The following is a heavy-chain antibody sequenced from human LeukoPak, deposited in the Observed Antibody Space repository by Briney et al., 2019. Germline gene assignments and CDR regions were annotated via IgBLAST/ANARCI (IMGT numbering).Heavy chain of an antibody. V-gene: IGHV4-59*01. CDR3: ARGRLWFGELLDY. CDR1: GGSISSYY. D-gene: IGHD3-10*01. CDR2: IYYSGST. Sequence: SETLSLTCTVSGGSISSYYWSWIRQPPGKGLEWIGYIYYSGSTNYNPSLKSRVTISVDTSKNQFSLKLNSVTAADTAVYYCARGRLWFGELLDYWGQGTLVTVSS. J-gene: IGHJ4*02.